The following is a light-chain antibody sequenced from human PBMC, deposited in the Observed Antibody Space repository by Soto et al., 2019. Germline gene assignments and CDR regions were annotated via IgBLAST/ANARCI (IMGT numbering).Light chain of an antibody. CDR2: EVS. J-gene: IGLJ1*01. CDR1: SSDIGNYNY. Sequence: ALTQPASVSGSPGQSITISCTGTSSDIGNYNYVSWYQQHPGKAPKLMISEVSNRPSGVSNRFSGSKSGNTASLTISGLQPEDEADYYCSSYTSTSSYVFGGGTKVTVL. CDR3: SSYTSTSSYV. V-gene: IGLV2-14*01.